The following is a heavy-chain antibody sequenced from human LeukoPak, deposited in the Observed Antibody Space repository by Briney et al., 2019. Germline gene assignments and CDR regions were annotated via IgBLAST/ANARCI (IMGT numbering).Heavy chain of an antibody. Sequence: PGGSLRLSCAASGFTFSSYAMHWVRQAPGKELEYVSAISSNGGSTYYANSVKGRFTISRDNSKNTLYLQMGSLRAEDMAVYYCARGDYSFPYYYGMDVWGQGTTVTVSS. CDR1: GFTFSSYA. CDR3: ARGDYSFPYYYGMDV. J-gene: IGHJ6*02. CDR2: ISSNGGST. V-gene: IGHV3-64*01. D-gene: IGHD4-11*01.